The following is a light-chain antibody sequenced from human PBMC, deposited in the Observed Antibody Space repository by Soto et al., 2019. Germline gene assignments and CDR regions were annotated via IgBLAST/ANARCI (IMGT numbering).Light chain of an antibody. V-gene: IGKV1-5*01. J-gene: IGKJ2*01. CDR1: QDINNW. CDR3: QQYFHFPVT. CDR2: DVS. Sequence: LLMTQSPSTLSAFFGDRVTITCRATQDINNWLAWYQQKPGKAPRFLIYDVSTLQTGVPSRFRGRGSGTEATLIISSLKPDDVATYYCQQYFHFPVTFGRGTK.